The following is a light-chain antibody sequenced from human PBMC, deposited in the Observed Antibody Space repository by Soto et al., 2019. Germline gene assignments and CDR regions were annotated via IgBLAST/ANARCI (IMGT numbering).Light chain of an antibody. CDR3: GTWDSSLSAVL. CDR2: DND. J-gene: IGLJ2*01. Sequence: QSVLTQPPSVSAAPGQRVTISCSGSSSNIGNNYVSWYQQLPGTAPKLLIYDNDNRPSGIPDRFSGSKSGTSATLGITGLQTGDEADYYCGTWDSSLSAVLFGGGTKVTVL. V-gene: IGLV1-51*01. CDR1: SSNIGNNY.